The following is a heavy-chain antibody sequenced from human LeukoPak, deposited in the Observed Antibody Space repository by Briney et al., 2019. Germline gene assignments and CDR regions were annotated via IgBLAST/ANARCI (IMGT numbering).Heavy chain of an antibody. CDR2: IYTSGST. CDR1: GGSISSYY. CDR3: ARGRPLVYFDY. D-gene: IGHD6-6*01. Sequence: SETLSLTCTVSGGSISSYYWSWIRQPAGKGLEWIGRIYTSGSTNYNPSLKSRVTITEGTSKNQFSLKLSSVTAADTAFYYCARGRPLVYFDYWGQGALVTVSS. J-gene: IGHJ4*02. V-gene: IGHV4-4*07.